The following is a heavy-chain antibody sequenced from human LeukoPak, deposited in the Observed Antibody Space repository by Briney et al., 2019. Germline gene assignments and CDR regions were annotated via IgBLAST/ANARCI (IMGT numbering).Heavy chain of an antibody. D-gene: IGHD6-6*01. J-gene: IGHJ4*02. CDR1: GFTFSRFW. CDR2: MKQDGSEK. Sequence: GGSLRLSCAASGFTFSRFWMSWVRQAPGKGLEWVANMKQDGSEKYYVDPVKGRFTISRDNAKNSLYLQMDGLRAEDTAVYFCARDHIAAGDYWGQGTLVTVSS. V-gene: IGHV3-7*05. CDR3: ARDHIAAGDY.